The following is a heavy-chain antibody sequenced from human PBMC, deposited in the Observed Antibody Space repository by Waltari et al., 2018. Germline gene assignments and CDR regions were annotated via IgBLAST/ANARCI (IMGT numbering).Heavy chain of an antibody. CDR2: FGCCGMTI. D-gene: IGHD3-3*01. V-gene: IGHV3-11*01. CDR1: GFTFSDYY. Sequence: QVQLVESGGGLVKPGGSLRLSCAASGFTFSDYYMSWIRQAPGKGLEGVFYFGCCGMTIYYADSVKGRFTISRDNAKNSLFLQMNSLRAEDTAVYYCASQLRPFGPLGYYWGQGTLVTVSS. J-gene: IGHJ4*02. CDR3: ASQLRPFGPLGYY.